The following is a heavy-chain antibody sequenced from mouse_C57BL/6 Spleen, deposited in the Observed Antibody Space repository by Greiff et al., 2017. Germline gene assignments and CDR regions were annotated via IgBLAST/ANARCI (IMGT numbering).Heavy chain of an antibody. CDR2: IYPGDGDT. D-gene: IGHD1-1*01. Sequence: VQLQQSGAELVKPGASVKISCKASGYAFSSYWMNWVKQRPGKGLEWIGQIYPGDGDTNYNGKFKGKATLTADKSSSTAYMQLSSLTSEDSAVYFCARSGGNYGIYYAMDYWGQGTSVTVSS. V-gene: IGHV1-80*01. CDR1: GYAFSSYW. J-gene: IGHJ4*01. CDR3: ARSGGNYGIYYAMDY.